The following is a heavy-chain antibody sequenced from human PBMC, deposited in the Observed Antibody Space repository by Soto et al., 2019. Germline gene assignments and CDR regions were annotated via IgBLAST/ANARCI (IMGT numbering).Heavy chain of an antibody. D-gene: IGHD6-6*01. J-gene: IGHJ5*02. CDR2: IIPIFGTA. V-gene: IGHV1-69*13. CDR3: ARTPTVRIAAPVWFDP. CDR1: GSTFSSYA. Sequence: ASAKVSCKDSGSTFSSYAISWVRQSPGQGLEWMGGIIPIFGTATYAQKFQGRVTITADESTSTAYMELSSLRSEDTAVYYCARTPTVRIAAPVWFDPWGQGTLVTVSS.